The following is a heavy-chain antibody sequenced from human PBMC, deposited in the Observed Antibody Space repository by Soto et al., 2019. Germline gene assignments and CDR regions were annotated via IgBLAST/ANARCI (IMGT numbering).Heavy chain of an antibody. D-gene: IGHD6-19*01. CDR1: GYTFSNYG. V-gene: IGHV1-3*01. CDR2: INAGNGNT. Sequence: QVHLVQSGAEVKKPGASVKVSCKASGYTFSNYGIHWVRQAPGQRLEWMGWINAGNGNTKYSEKFQGRVTITRDTSASTAYMELSSLRSEDTAVYSCARSGYSSGWYHWYFDFWGRGTLVTVSS. J-gene: IGHJ2*01. CDR3: ARSGYSSGWYHWYFDF.